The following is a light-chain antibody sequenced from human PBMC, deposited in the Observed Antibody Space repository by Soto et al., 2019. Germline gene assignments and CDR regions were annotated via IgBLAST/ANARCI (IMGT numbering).Light chain of an antibody. Sequence: QSALTQPPSASGSPGQSVTISCTGTSSDVGGYNYVSWYQQHPGKAPKLMIYEVDKRPSGVPDRFSGSKSGNTASLTVSGLQVEDEADYYCSSYAGSNNVFGTGTKVTVL. CDR3: SSYAGSNNV. J-gene: IGLJ1*01. CDR2: EVD. V-gene: IGLV2-8*01. CDR1: SSDVGGYNY.